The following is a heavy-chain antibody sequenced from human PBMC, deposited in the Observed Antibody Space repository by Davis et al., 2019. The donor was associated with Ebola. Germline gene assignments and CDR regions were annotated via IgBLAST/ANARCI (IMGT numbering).Heavy chain of an antibody. V-gene: IGHV5-51*01. Sequence: GESLKISCKDSGNSFTSHWIGWVRQMPGKGLEWMGIIYTGDSDTRYSPSFRGQVIISADKSIKTAFLQWSSLKASDTAIYYCASLRRTITGMDDAFDIWGQGTMVTVSS. J-gene: IGHJ3*02. CDR2: IYTGDSDT. D-gene: IGHD1-20*01. CDR3: ASLRRTITGMDDAFDI. CDR1: GNSFTSHW.